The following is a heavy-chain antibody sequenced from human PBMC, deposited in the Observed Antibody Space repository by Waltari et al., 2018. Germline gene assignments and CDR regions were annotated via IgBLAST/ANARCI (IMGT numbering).Heavy chain of an antibody. J-gene: IGHJ4*02. Sequence: QVQLVQSGAEVKKPGSSVKVSCKASGGTFSRYTISWVRQARGQGLEWMGSIIPIRDIANYAQKCQSRGTITANKSTSTAYMELSSLRSEDTAVYYCARCLTVAPTTCYFDYWGQGTLVTVSS. CDR3: ARCLTVAPTTCYFDY. CDR1: GGTFSRYT. V-gene: IGHV1-69*02. D-gene: IGHD4-17*01. CDR2: IIPIRDIA.